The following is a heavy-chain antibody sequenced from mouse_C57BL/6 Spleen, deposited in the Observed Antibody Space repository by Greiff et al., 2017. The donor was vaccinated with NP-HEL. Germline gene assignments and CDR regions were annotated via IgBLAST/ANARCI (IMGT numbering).Heavy chain of an antibody. V-gene: IGHV1-50*01. CDR3: ARRNYGNLYYYAMDY. D-gene: IGHD2-1*01. Sequence: QVQLKQPGAELVKPGASVKLSCKASGYTFTSYWMQWVKQRPGQGLEWIGEIDPSDSYTNYNQKFKGKATLTVDTSSSTAYMQLSSLTSEDSAVYYCARRNYGNLYYYAMDYWGQGTSVTVSS. CDR1: GYTFTSYW. J-gene: IGHJ4*01. CDR2: IDPSDSYT.